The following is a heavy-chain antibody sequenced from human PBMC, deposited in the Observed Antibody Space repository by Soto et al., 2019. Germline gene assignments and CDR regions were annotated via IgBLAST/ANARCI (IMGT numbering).Heavy chain of an antibody. CDR2: IKQDGSEK. Sequence: SLRLCCAATGFILSSYWMSWVRQAPGNVVEWVANIKQDGSEKYYVDSVKGRFTISRDNAKNSLYLQMNSLRAEDTAVYYCAREGIAVAGTTDEWGQGTLVTVSS. CDR1: GFILSSYW. D-gene: IGHD6-19*01. CDR3: AREGIAVAGTTDE. V-gene: IGHV3-7*01. J-gene: IGHJ4*02.